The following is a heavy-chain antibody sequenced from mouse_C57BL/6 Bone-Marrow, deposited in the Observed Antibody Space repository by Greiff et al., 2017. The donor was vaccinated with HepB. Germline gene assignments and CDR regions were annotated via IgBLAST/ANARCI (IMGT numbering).Heavy chain of an antibody. CDR2: IDPSDSYT. V-gene: IGHV1-69*01. CDR1: GYTFTSYW. D-gene: IGHD2-3*01. J-gene: IGHJ4*01. Sequence: VKLQQPGAELVMPGASVKLSCKASGYTFTSYWMHWVKQRPGQGLEWIGEIDPSDSYTNYNQKFKGKSTLTVDKSSSTAYMQLSSLTSEDSAVYYCARLGWLPYAMDYWGQGTSVTVSS. CDR3: ARLGWLPYAMDY.